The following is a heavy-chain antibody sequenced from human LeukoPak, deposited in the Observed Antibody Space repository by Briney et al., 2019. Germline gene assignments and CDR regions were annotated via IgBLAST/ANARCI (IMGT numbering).Heavy chain of an antibody. CDR2: INHSGST. J-gene: IGHJ5*02. CDR1: GGSFSGYY. Sequence: SETLSLTCAVYGGSFSGYYWSWIRQPPGKGLEWIGEINHSGSTNYNPSLKSRVTISVDTPKNQFSLKLSSVTAADTAVYYCTIAAAGTGNWFDPWGQGTLVTVSS. CDR3: TIAAAGTGNWFDP. D-gene: IGHD6-13*01. V-gene: IGHV4-34*01.